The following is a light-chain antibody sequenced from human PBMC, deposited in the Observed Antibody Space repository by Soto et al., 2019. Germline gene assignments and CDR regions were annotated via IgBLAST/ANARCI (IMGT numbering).Light chain of an antibody. CDR1: SSNFGSNY. CDR2: NND. V-gene: IGLV1-47*01. CDR3: CSYAGSYYV. Sequence: QSVLTQPPSASGTPGQRVTISCSGSSSNFGSNYVYWYQLLPGTGPKLLIYNNDQRPSGVPDRFSGSKSGTSASLAISGLRSEDEADYYCCSYAGSYYVFGTGTKLTVL. J-gene: IGLJ1*01.